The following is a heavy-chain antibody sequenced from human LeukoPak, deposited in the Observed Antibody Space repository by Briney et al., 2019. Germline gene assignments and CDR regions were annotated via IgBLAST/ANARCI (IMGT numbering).Heavy chain of an antibody. J-gene: IGHJ6*03. V-gene: IGHV4-4*07. CDR3: ARSWFSGVPAAISAYEYYYYMDV. Sequence: SETLSLTCTVSGGSISSYYWSWIRQPAGKGLEWIGRIYTSGSTNYNPSLKSRVTMSVDTSKNQFSLKLSSVTAADTAVYYCARSWFSGVPAAISAYEYYYYMDVWGKGTTVTVSS. CDR2: IYTSGST. D-gene: IGHD2-2*01. CDR1: GGSISSYY.